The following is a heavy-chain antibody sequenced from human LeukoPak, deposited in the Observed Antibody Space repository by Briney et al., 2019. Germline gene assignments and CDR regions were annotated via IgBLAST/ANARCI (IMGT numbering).Heavy chain of an antibody. V-gene: IGHV3-23*01. Sequence: GGTLRLSCAASGFTSSSYGMSWVCQAPGKGLEWVSAISGSGGSTYYADSVKGRFTISRDNSKNTLYLQMNSLRAEDTAVYYCAKYHGNALDYWGQGTLVTVSS. J-gene: IGHJ4*02. CDR1: GFTSSSYG. CDR3: AKYHGNALDY. D-gene: IGHD4-23*01. CDR2: ISGSGGST.